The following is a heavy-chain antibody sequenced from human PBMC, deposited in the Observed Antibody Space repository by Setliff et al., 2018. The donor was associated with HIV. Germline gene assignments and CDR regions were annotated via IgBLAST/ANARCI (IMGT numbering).Heavy chain of an antibody. CDR3: ARGESSTWDLAEHFQH. D-gene: IGHD2-2*01. Sequence: SETLSLTCAVYGESFSDDYWSWIRQPPGWGLEWIGEINHSGTTNYDPSLMGRLNISVDTSKNQFSLKLGFVTAADTAVYHCARGESSTWDLAEHFQHWGHGTLVTVSS. J-gene: IGHJ1*01. CDR1: GESFSDDY. V-gene: IGHV4-34*09. CDR2: INHSGTT.